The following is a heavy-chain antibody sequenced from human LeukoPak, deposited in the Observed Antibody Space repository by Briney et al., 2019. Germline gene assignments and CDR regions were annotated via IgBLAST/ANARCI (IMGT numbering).Heavy chain of an antibody. CDR3: ARVVWPEYTLGGYFDY. V-gene: IGHV4-39*07. CDR2: IYYSGST. Sequence: PSETLSLTCTVSGGSISSSSYYWGWIRQPPGKGLEWIGSIYYSGSTYYNPSLKSRVTISVDTSKNQFSLKLSSVTAADTAVYYCARVVWPEYTLGGYFDYWGQGVLVTVSS. CDR1: GGSISSSSYY. D-gene: IGHD2/OR15-2a*01. J-gene: IGHJ4*02.